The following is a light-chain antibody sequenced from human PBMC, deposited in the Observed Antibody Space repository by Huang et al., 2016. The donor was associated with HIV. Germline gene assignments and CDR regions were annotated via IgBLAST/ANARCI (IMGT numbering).Light chain of an antibody. J-gene: IGKJ2*01. V-gene: IGKV1-NL1*01. CDR2: AAS. CDR1: QGISNS. CDR3: QQYYITPYS. Sequence: DIQMTQSPSSLSASVGDRVTITCRASQGISNSLAWYQQNPGKAPTLLLSAASRLESGVPSRFGGCGSGTEYTLTINSLQPEDFATYHCQQYYITPYSFGQGTKLEIK.